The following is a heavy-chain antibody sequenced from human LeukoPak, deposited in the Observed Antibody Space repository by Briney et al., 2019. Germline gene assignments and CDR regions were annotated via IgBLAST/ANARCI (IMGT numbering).Heavy chain of an antibody. J-gene: IGHJ5*02. CDR3: ARDLWFGEYNWFDP. Sequence: SETLSLTCTVSGGSISSGGYFWSWVRQHPGKGLEWIGYISHSGSTYYNPSLKSRVTISLDTSKDRFSLRLSSVTAADTAVYYCARDLWFGEYNWFDPWGQGTLVTVSS. D-gene: IGHD3-10*01. CDR1: GGSISSGGYF. V-gene: IGHV4-31*03. CDR2: ISHSGST.